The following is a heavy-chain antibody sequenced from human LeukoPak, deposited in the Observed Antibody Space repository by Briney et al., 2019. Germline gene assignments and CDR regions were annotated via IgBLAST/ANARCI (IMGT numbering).Heavy chain of an antibody. CDR2: IKQDGSEK. Sequence: GGSLRLSCAASGFTFSSYWMSWVRQAPGKGLEWVANIKQDGSEKYYVDSVKGRFTISRDNAKNSLYLQMNSLRAEDTAVYYCARAVSSSWYFGWFDPWSQGTLVTVSS. J-gene: IGHJ5*02. CDR1: GFTFSSYW. D-gene: IGHD6-13*01. V-gene: IGHV3-7*01. CDR3: ARAVSSSWYFGWFDP.